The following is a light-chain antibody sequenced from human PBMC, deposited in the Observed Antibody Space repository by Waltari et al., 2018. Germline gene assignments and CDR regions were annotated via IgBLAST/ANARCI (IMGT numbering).Light chain of an antibody. J-gene: IGLJ1*01. V-gene: IGLV2-11*01. CDR2: AGP. CDR3: CSYAGRYTNYV. CDR1: RSDVGAYDY. Sequence: QSALTQPRSVSGSPGQSVTISCTGTRSDVGAYDYVSWYQQRPGIAPKLIIYAGPERPAGVPDRFSGSKSDNKASLTISGLQADDEADYYCCSYAGRYTNYVFGSGTKVTVL.